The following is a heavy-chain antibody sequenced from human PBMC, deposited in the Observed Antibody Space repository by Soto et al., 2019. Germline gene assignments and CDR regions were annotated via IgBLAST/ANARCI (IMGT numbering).Heavy chain of an antibody. J-gene: IGHJ5*02. D-gene: IGHD3-10*01. Sequence: QVQLVESGGGVVQPGRSLTLSCAASGFTFSSYGMNWVRQAPGKGLEWVAIISYDGHDKYYADSVRGRFTISRDNSKNTLYLQMHNLRAEDTAFYYCAKAFGSTSGVNYFDPWGQGTLVTVSS. CDR3: AKAFGSTSGVNYFDP. CDR1: GFTFSSYG. CDR2: ISYDGHDK. V-gene: IGHV3-30*18.